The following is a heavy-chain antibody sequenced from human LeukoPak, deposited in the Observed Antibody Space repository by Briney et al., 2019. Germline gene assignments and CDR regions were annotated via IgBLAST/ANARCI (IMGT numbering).Heavy chain of an antibody. V-gene: IGHV3-11*06. Sequence: GRSLRLSCAASGFTFSDYYMSWIRQAPGHGLEWLSYISSSDTYTNYANSVKGRFTISRDNAKNPLYLQMNSLRAEDTAVYYCARGPYSSGSSADYWGQGTLVTVSS. CDR3: ARGPYSSGSSADY. J-gene: IGHJ4*02. CDR1: GFTFSDYY. D-gene: IGHD6-19*01. CDR2: ISSSDTYT.